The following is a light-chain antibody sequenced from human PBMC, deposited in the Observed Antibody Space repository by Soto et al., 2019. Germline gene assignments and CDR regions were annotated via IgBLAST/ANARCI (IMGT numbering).Light chain of an antibody. V-gene: IGLV1-44*01. J-gene: IGLJ2*01. Sequence: QSVLTQPPSASGTPGQRVTISCSGSSSNIGSNTVNWYQQLPGTAPKLLIYSNNQRPSGVPDRFSGSKSGTSASLAISGLQSEDEADYYCAAWDDSAVVFGGGTKLPS. CDR1: SSNIGSNT. CDR2: SNN. CDR3: AAWDDSAVV.